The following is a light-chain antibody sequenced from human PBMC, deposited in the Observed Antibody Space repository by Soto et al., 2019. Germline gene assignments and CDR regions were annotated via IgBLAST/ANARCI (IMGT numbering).Light chain of an antibody. CDR2: AAS. J-gene: IGKJ5*01. Sequence: DIQMTQSPSSVSASVGDRVTITCRASQSISGYLNWYQQKPGKAPNLLIYAASSLQSGVPSRFSGSGSGTEFTLTISSLQSEDFAVYYCQQYNNWPPITLGQGTRLEIK. CDR3: QQYNNWPPIT. CDR1: QSISGY. V-gene: IGKV1-39*01.